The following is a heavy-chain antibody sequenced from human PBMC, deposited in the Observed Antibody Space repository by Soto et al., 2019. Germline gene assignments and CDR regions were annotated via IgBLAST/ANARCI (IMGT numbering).Heavy chain of an antibody. CDR3: ARFLVGPWGMDV. CDR2: ISSSSSYT. V-gene: IGHV3-11*05. D-gene: IGHD3-9*01. J-gene: IGHJ6*02. Sequence: QVQLVESGGGLVKPGGSLRLSCAASGFTFSDYYMSWIRQAPGKGLEWVSYISSSSSYTNYADSVKGRFTISRDNAKNSLDLQMTSLRAEDTAVYYCARFLVGPWGMDVWGQGTTVTVSS. CDR1: GFTFSDYY.